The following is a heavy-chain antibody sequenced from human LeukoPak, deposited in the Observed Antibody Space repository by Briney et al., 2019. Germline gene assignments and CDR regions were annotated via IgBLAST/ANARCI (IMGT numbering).Heavy chain of an antibody. V-gene: IGHV1-18*01. CDR2: ISTYNGNT. Sequence: ASVKVSCKASGYTFTSYGISWVRQAPGQGLEWMGWISTYNGNTNYAQKLQGRVTMTTDTSTSTAYMELRSLRSDDTAVYYCARDSYVVATLRHFDYWGQGTLVTVSS. D-gene: IGHD5-12*01. CDR1: GYTFTSYG. J-gene: IGHJ4*02. CDR3: ARDSYVVATLRHFDY.